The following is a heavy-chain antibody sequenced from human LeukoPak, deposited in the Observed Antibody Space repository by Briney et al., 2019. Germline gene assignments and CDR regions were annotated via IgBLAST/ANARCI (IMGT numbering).Heavy chain of an antibody. D-gene: IGHD4-11*01. CDR1: GYTFTSYG. Sequence: GASVKVSCKAFGYTFTSYGISWVRQAPGQGLEWMGWISAYNGNTNYAQKLQGRVTMTTDTSTSTAYMELSSLRSEDTAVYYCARVRYGNYAWFDPWGQGTLVTVSS. J-gene: IGHJ5*02. CDR3: ARVRYGNYAWFDP. CDR2: ISAYNGNT. V-gene: IGHV1-18*01.